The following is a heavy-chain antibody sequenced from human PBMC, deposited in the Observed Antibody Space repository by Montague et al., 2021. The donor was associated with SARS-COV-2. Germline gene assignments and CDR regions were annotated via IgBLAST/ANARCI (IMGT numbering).Heavy chain of an antibody. CDR2: IYYSGST. Sequence: SETLSLTCTVSGGSISGFYWSWIRQPPGKGLEWIGYIYYSGSTKYNPSLESRVAVSVDRSKNQVSLKLTSVTAADTAVYYYARLLRSCTNGVCRTYYYYALDVGGQGTTVTVAS. J-gene: IGHJ6*02. V-gene: IGHV4-59*01. CDR1: GGSISGFY. CDR3: ARLLRSCTNGVCRTYYYYALDV. D-gene: IGHD2-8*01.